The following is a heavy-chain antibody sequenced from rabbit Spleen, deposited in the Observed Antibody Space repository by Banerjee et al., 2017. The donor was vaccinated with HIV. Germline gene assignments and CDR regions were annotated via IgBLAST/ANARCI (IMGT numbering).Heavy chain of an antibody. V-gene: IGHV1S45*01. D-gene: IGHD2-1*01. CDR1: GFSFSNKAV. CDR3: ARGSATMTMVITGYYLNL. J-gene: IGHJ4*01. CDR2: INAVTGKA. Sequence: QEQLVEYGGDLVQPEGSLTLTCKASGFSFSNKAVMCWVRQAPGKGLEWIACINAVTGKAVYASWAKGRFTLSKTSSTTVTLQMTSLTAADTATYFCARGSATMTMVITGYYLNLWGQGTLVTVS.